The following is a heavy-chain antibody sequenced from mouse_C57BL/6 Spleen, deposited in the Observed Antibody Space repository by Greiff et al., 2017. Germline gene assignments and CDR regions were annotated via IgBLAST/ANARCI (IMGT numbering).Heavy chain of an antibody. Sequence: EVHLVESGGGLVKPGGSLKLSCAASGFTFSDYGMHWVRQAPEKGLEWVAYISSGSSTIYYADTVKGRFTISRDNAKNTLFLQMTSLRSEDTAMYYCARGVYYYGSSFYWYFDVWGTGTTVTVSS. CDR2: ISSGSSTI. V-gene: IGHV5-17*01. CDR3: ARGVYYYGSSFYWYFDV. D-gene: IGHD1-1*01. CDR1: GFTFSDYG. J-gene: IGHJ1*03.